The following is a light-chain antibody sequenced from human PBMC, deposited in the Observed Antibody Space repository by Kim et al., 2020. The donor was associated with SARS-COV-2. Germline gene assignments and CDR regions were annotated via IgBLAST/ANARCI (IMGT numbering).Light chain of an antibody. CDR1: QNIRTY. V-gene: IGKV1-39*01. Sequence: ASIGDRVTITCRTSQNIRTYLNWYQQRPGKATKLLIYASSSLQSEVPSRFSGSGSGADFTLTIAGLQADDFATYHCQQTYSNPPTFGGGTKVDIK. CDR3: QQTYSNPPT. J-gene: IGKJ4*01. CDR2: ASS.